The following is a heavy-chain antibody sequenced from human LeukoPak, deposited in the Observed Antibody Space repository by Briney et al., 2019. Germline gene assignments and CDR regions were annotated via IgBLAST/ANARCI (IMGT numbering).Heavy chain of an antibody. CDR3: AKEGLRFFDF. V-gene: IGHV3-30*18. Sequence: GGSLRLSCAASGFTFSSYGTHWVRQAPGKGLDWVASISYDGSSKKYVDSVKGRFTISRDNSKRTLYLQMNSLRSEDTAVYYCAKEGLRFFDFWGQGTLVTVSS. D-gene: IGHD5-12*01. J-gene: IGHJ4*02. CDR2: ISYDGSSK. CDR1: GFTFSSYG.